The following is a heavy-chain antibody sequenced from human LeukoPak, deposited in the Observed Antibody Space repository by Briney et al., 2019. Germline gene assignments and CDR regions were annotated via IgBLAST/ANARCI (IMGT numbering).Heavy chain of an antibody. D-gene: IGHD3-10*01. CDR3: ARSGITMVRGASIGLLTFDI. Sequence: GRSLRLSCAASGFTFSSYWMHWVRQAPGEGLVWVSRINYDGTTTTYADSVKGRITISRDNAKSTLYLQMNSLRVEDTAVYYCARSGITMVRGASIGLLTFDIWGQGTMVTVSS. V-gene: IGHV3-74*01. CDR1: GFTFSSYW. J-gene: IGHJ3*02. CDR2: INYDGTTT.